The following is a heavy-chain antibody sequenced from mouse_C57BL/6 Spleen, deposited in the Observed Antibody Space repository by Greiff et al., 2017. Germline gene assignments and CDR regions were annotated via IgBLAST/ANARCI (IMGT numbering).Heavy chain of an antibody. CDR1: GFTFSDYG. V-gene: IGHV5-17*01. CDR2: ISSGSSTI. CDR3: ARGGYDDAMDY. Sequence: EVKLVESGGGLVKPGGSLKLSCAASGFTFSDYGMHWVRQAPEKGLEWVAYISSGSSTIYYADTVKGRFTISRDNAKNTLFLQMTSLRSEDTAMYYCARGGYDDAMDYWGQGTSVTVSS. D-gene: IGHD2-2*01. J-gene: IGHJ4*01.